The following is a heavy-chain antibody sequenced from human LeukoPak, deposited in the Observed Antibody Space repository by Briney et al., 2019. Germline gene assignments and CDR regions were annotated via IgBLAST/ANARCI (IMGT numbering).Heavy chain of an antibody. J-gene: IGHJ2*01. Sequence: SVKVSCKTSRTTFSSYSINWVRQAPGQGLEWMGRIIPILGIANYAQKFQGRVTITADKSTNTAYMELSSLESEDTAVYYCARDPTLTAIQRRHFDLWGRGTLVTVSA. V-gene: IGHV1-69*04. CDR1: RTTFSSYS. CDR3: ARDPTLTAIQRRHFDL. D-gene: IGHD3-3*01. CDR2: IIPILGIA.